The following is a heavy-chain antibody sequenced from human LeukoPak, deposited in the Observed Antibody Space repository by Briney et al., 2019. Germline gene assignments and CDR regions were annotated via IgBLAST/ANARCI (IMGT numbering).Heavy chain of an antibody. V-gene: IGHV4-39*07. CDR3: ARDSPQNGYFDY. J-gene: IGHJ4*02. Sequence: SETLSLTCTVSGGSISSSSYYWGWIRQPPGKGLEWIGSIYYSGSTYYNPSLKSRVTISVDKSKNQFSLKLSPVTAADTAVYYCARDSPQNGYFDYWGQGTLVTVSS. CDR1: GGSISSSSYY. CDR2: IYYSGST.